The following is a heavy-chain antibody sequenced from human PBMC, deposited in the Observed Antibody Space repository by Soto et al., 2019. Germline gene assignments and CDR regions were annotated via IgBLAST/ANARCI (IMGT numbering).Heavy chain of an antibody. V-gene: IGHV4-39*01. J-gene: IGHJ4*02. CDR3: ASIAAPGTTHFDF. D-gene: IGHD6-13*01. Sequence: SETLSLTCTVSGGSLGSSSYYWGWIRQSPGKGLEWIGNIYYSGNTFYNPSLKSRVTISVDTSKNQFYLHLSSVTAADTAIFYCASIAAPGTTHFDFWGQGTLVTVSS. CDR2: IYYSGNT. CDR1: GGSLGSSSYY.